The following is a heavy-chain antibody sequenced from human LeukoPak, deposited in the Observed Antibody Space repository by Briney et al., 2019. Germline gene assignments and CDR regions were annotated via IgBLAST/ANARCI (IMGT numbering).Heavy chain of an antibody. Sequence: ASVKVSCKASGYTFTSYGISWVRQAPGQGLEWMGWISAYNGNTNYAQKLQGRVTMTTDTSTNTAYMELRSLRSDDTAVYYCAKDGRTYYDILTGYYPNAETDYWGQGTLVTVSS. CDR3: AKDGRTYYDILTGYYPNAETDY. D-gene: IGHD3-9*01. J-gene: IGHJ4*02. V-gene: IGHV1-18*01. CDR1: GYTFTSYG. CDR2: ISAYNGNT.